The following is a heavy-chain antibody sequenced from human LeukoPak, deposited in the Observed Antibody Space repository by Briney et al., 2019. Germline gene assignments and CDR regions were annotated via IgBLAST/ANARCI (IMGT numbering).Heavy chain of an antibody. CDR2: IYYRGST. Sequence: SETLSLTCTVSGGSISSHYWSWIRQPPGKGLEWIGYIYYRGSTNYNPSLKSRVTISIDTSKNQFSLKLSSVTAADTAVYYCARVPGYSYGSGWFDPWGQGTLVTVSS. D-gene: IGHD5-18*01. CDR1: GGSISSHY. V-gene: IGHV4-59*11. CDR3: ARVPGYSYGSGWFDP. J-gene: IGHJ5*02.